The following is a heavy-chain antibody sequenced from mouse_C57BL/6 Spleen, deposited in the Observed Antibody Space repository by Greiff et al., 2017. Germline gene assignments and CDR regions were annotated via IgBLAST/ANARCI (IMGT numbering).Heavy chain of an antibody. V-gene: IGHV1-85*01. CDR1: GYTFTSYD. Sequence: VQLQQSGPELVKPGASVKLSCKASGYTFTSYDINWVKQRPGQGLEWIGWIYPRDGSTKYNEKFKGKATLTVDTSSSTAYMELHSLTSEDAAVYFCARWGYDGYYESAYWGQGTLVTVSA. D-gene: IGHD2-3*01. CDR2: IYPRDGST. CDR3: ARWGYDGYYESAY. J-gene: IGHJ3*01.